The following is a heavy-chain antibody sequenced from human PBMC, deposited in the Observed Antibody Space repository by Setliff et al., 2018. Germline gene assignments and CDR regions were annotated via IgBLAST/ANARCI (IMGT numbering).Heavy chain of an antibody. CDR1: GGSFSGYY. J-gene: IGHJ6*03. CDR2: IYTSGST. Sequence: SETLSLTCAVYGGSFSGYYWSWIRQPAGKGLEWIGRIYTSGSTNYNPSLKSRVTMSVDTSKNQFSLKLSSVTAADTAVYYCARDRRGYSYGSLGYYYYYMDVWGKGTTVTVSS. D-gene: IGHD5-18*01. CDR3: ARDRRGYSYGSLGYYYYYMDV. V-gene: IGHV4-4*07.